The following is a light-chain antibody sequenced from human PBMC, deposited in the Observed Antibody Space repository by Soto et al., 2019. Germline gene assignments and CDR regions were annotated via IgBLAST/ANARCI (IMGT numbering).Light chain of an antibody. CDR2: TAS. V-gene: IGKV1-39*01. Sequence: DIQMTQSPSSLSASVVDSFTIPFLASHNINKYLNWYQQRSGRAPRLLIHTASSLHSGVPPRFSGSGSGSDFTLTISTLQPEDLATYFCQQSFSTPYTFGQGTKVDIK. J-gene: IGKJ2*01. CDR1: HNINKY. CDR3: QQSFSTPYT.